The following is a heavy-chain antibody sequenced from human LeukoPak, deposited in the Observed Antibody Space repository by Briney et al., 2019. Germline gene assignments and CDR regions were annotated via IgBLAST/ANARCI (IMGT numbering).Heavy chain of an antibody. CDR2: FDPEDGET. V-gene: IGHV1-24*01. J-gene: IGHJ3*02. D-gene: IGHD3-3*01. CDR1: GYTLTELS. CDR3: ATQGSLRFLEWLFVRRNDAFDI. Sequence: ASVKVSCKVSGYTLTELSMHWVRQAPGKGLEWMGGFDPEDGETIYAQKFQGRVTMTEDTSTDTAYMELSSLRSEDTAVYYCATQGSLRFLEWLFVRRNDAFDIWGQGAMVTVSS.